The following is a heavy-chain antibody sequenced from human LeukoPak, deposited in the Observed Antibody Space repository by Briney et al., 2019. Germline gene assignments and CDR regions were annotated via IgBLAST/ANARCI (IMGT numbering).Heavy chain of an antibody. CDR2: VSYSGST. J-gene: IGHJ5*02. Sequence: SETLSLTCNVSGGSMSIYYRSWIRQPPGKGLEWIGYVSYSGSTNYNPSLKSRVTISVDTSKNQFSLKLSSVTAADAAVYYCARKRGGTAYSWFDPWGQGTLVTVSS. V-gene: IGHV4-59*01. D-gene: IGHD1-1*01. CDR3: ARKRGGTAYSWFDP. CDR1: GGSMSIYY.